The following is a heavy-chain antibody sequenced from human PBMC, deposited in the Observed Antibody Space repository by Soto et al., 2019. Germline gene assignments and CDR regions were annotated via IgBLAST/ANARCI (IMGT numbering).Heavy chain of an antibody. Sequence: PSETLSLTCTVSGGSISSGGYYWSWIRQHPGKGLEWIGYIYYSGSTNYNPSLKSRVTISVDTSKNQFSLKLSSVTAADTAVYYCARAPRGDLIDCWGQGTLVTVSS. J-gene: IGHJ4*02. V-gene: IGHV4-61*08. CDR3: ARAPRGDLIDC. D-gene: IGHD3-16*01. CDR2: IYYSGST. CDR1: GGSISSGGYY.